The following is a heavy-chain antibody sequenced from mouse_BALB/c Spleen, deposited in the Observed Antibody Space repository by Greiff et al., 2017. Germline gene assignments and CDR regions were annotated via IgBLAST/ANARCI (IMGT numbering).Heavy chain of an antibody. V-gene: IGHV14-3*02. CDR2: IDPANGNT. J-gene: IGHJ4*01. Sequence: EVQLQQSGAELVKPGASVKLSCTASGFNIKDTYMHWVKQRPEQGLEWIGRIDPANGNTKYDPKFQGKATITADTSSNTAYLQLSSLTSEDTAVYYCPRSYYDYDLYYYAMDYWGQGTSVTVSS. CDR1: GFNIKDTY. CDR3: PRSYYDYDLYYYAMDY. D-gene: IGHD2-4*01.